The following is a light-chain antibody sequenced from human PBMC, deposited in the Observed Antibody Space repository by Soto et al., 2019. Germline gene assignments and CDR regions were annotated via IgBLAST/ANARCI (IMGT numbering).Light chain of an antibody. CDR2: GAS. J-gene: IGKJ1*01. Sequence: PGERVTLSCRASQSVSSSYLTWYQQKPGQAPRLLIYGASTRATSIPARFSGSGSGTDFTLTISSLQPEDFATYYCQQSYSTPPTFGQGTKVDIK. V-gene: IGKV3D-7*01. CDR1: QSVSSSY. CDR3: QQSYSTPPT.